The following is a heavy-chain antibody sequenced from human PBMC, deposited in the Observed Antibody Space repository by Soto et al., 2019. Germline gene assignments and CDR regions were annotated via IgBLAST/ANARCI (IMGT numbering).Heavy chain of an antibody. CDR2: ISSSSSYI. V-gene: IGHV3-21*01. D-gene: IGHD3-10*01. CDR1: GFTFSSYS. CDR3: ARDLGYYGSGSYQNFDY. Sequence: PGGSLRLSCAASGFTFSSYSMNWVRQAPGKGLEWVSSISSSSSYIYYADSVKGRFTISRDNAKNSLYLQMNSLRAEDTAVYYCARDLGYYGSGSYQNFDYWGQGTLVTVPQ. J-gene: IGHJ4*02.